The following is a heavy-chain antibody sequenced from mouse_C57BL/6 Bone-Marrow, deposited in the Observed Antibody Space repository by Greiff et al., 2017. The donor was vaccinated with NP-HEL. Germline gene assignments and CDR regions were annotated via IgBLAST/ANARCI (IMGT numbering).Heavy chain of an antibody. Sequence: EVQGVESGGDLVKPGGSLKLSCAASGFTFSSYGMSWVRQTPDKRLEWVATISSGGSYTYYPDSVKGRFTISRDNAKNTLYPQMSSLKSEDTAMYYCARRGLRRSCAYWGQGTLVTVSA. J-gene: IGHJ3*01. CDR3: ARRGLRRSCAY. CDR2: ISSGGSYT. CDR1: GFTFSSYG. V-gene: IGHV5-6*01. D-gene: IGHD1-1*01.